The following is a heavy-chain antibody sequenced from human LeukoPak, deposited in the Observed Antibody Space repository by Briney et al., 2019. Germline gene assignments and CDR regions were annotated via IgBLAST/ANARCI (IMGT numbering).Heavy chain of an antibody. D-gene: IGHD6-19*01. CDR3: ARMNLIVVAANNWFDP. CDR1: GYTFTSYD. Sequence: ASVKVSCKASGYTFTSYDINWVRQATGQGLEWMGWMNPNSGNTGYAQKFQGRVTMARNTSISTAYMELSSLRSEDTAVYYCARMNLIVVAANNWFDPWGRGTLVTVSS. CDR2: MNPNSGNT. V-gene: IGHV1-8*01. J-gene: IGHJ5*02.